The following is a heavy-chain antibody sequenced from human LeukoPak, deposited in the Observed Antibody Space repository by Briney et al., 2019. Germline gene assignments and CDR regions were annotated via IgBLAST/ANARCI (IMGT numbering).Heavy chain of an antibody. CDR2: ISSSSSYI. V-gene: IGHV3-21*01. J-gene: IGHJ5*02. Sequence: GSLRLSCAASGFTFSSYSMNWVRQAPGKGLEWVSSISSSSSYIYYADSVKGRFTISRDNAKNSLYLQMNSLRAEDTAVYYCASTLGLGYCSSTSCSHPNNWFDPWGQGTLVTVSS. CDR3: ASTLGLGYCSSTSCSHPNNWFDP. CDR1: GFTFSSYS. D-gene: IGHD2-2*01.